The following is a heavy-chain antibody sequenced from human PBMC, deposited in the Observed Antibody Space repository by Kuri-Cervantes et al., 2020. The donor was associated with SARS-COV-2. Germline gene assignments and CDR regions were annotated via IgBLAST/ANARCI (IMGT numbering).Heavy chain of an antibody. CDR1: GGSISSGSYY. CDR2: IYTSGST. J-gene: IGHJ6*04. V-gene: IGHV4-61*09. D-gene: IGHD5-12*01. Sequence: LRLSCTVSGGSISSGSYYWSWIRQPAGKGLEWIGYIYTSGSTNYNPSLKSRVTISVDTSKNQFSLKLSSVTAADTAVYYCAREPDVNRGYSGYDGFLDVWGKGTTVTVSS. CDR3: AREPDVNRGYSGYDGFLDV.